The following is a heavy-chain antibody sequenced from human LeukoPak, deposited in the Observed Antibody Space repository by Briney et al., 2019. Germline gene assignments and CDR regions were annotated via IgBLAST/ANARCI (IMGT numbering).Heavy chain of an antibody. CDR3: ARDAAVSATAVYFDY. CDR1: GYTFTSYY. V-gene: IGHV1-2*04. Sequence: ASVKVSCKASGYTFTSYYMHWVRQAPGQGLEWMGWINPNSGGTNYAQKFQGWVTMTRDTSISTAYMELSRLRSDDTAVYYCARDAAVSATAVYFDYWGQGTLVTVSS. D-gene: IGHD6-13*01. J-gene: IGHJ4*02. CDR2: INPNSGGT.